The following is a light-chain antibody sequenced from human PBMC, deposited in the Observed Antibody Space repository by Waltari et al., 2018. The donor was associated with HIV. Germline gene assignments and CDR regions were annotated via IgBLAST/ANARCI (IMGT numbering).Light chain of an antibody. CDR2: RNN. V-gene: IGLV1-47*01. CDR1: SSNIGRNY. Sequence: QSVLTQPPSASGTPGQRVTISCSGSSSNIGRNYVYWYQQLPGTAPKLLIYRNNQRPSGVPDRCAGSKSGTSASLAISGLRSEDEADYYCATWDDSLSGLWVFGGGTKLTVL. CDR3: ATWDDSLSGLWV. J-gene: IGLJ3*02.